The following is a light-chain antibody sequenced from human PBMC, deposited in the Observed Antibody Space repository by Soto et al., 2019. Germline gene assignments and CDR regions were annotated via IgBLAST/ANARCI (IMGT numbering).Light chain of an antibody. CDR3: SSYTSTSTPSYV. CDR2: EVS. V-gene: IGLV2-14*01. J-gene: IGLJ1*01. Sequence: QSVLTQPASVSGSPGQSITISCTGTSSDVGGYHYVSWYQHHPGKAPKLVLYEVSNRPSGVSNRFSGAKSGNTASLTISGLQPEDEADYYCSSYTSTSTPSYVFGTGTKVTLL. CDR1: SSDVGGYHY.